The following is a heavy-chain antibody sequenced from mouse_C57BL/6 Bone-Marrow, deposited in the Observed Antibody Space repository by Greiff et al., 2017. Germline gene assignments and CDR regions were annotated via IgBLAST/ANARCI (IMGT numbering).Heavy chain of an antibody. D-gene: IGHD1-1*01. CDR3: ARRDYGSRAWFAY. Sequence: QVQLQQPGAELVKPGASVKLSFKASGYTFTSYWMPGVKQRAGPGLEGIGRSDPSDNFTNYNQKFKGKATLTVDTSSSTASMQLRSRTSEDSAVYYCARRDYGSRAWFAYWGQGTLVTVSA. V-gene: IGHV1-50*01. CDR2: SDPSDNFT. CDR1: GYTFTSYW. J-gene: IGHJ3*01.